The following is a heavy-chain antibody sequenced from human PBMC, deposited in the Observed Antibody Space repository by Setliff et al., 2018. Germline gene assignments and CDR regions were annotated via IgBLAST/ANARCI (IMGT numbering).Heavy chain of an antibody. V-gene: IGHV4-39*07. CDR2: IYYRGST. CDR3: ARDLYDYVWGTYRYHDAFDI. D-gene: IGHD3-16*02. CDR1: GGSISSSSYY. Sequence: PSETLSLTCTVSGGSISSSSYYWGWIRQPPGKGLEWIGSIYYRGSTYYNPSLKSRVTISIATSKNQFSLKLSSVTAADTAVYYCARDLYDYVWGTYRYHDAFDIWGQGTMVTVSS. J-gene: IGHJ3*02.